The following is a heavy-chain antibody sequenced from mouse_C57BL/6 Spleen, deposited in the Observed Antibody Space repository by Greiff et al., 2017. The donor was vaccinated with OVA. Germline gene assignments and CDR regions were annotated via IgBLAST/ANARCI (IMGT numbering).Heavy chain of an antibody. D-gene: IGHD2-4*01. J-gene: IGHJ4*01. CDR3: VPRDDYSYAMDY. V-gene: IGHV1-82*01. Sequence: QVQLQQSGPELVKPGASVKISCKASGYAFRSSWMNWVKQRPGKGLEWIGRIYPGDGDTNYNGKFKGKATLTADKSSSTAYMQLSSLTSEDSAVYFCVPRDDYSYAMDYWGQGTSVTVSS. CDR1: GYAFRSSW. CDR2: IYPGDGDT.